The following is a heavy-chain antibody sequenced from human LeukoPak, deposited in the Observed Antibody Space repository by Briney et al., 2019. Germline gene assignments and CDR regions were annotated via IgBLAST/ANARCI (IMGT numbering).Heavy chain of an antibody. Sequence: GSLRLSCAASGITLSDHYMSWIRQAPGKGPEWVSYITTGGRTMYYADSVRGRFTISGDNAKNSLYLQMNSLRADDTAGYFCARIHRSNWFDPWGQGTLVTVSS. CDR1: GITLSDHY. J-gene: IGHJ5*02. D-gene: IGHD5-18*01. CDR3: ARIHRSNWFDP. CDR2: ITTGGRTM. V-gene: IGHV3-11*01.